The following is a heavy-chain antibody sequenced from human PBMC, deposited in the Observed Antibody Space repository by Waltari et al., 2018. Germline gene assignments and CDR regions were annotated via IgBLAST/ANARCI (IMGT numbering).Heavy chain of an antibody. D-gene: IGHD6-6*01. CDR3: ARLPLGASSSSIHCDY. Sequence: EVQLVQSGPEVKKSGESLRISCQVSGYSFISYWIAWVRQMPGKGLEYMGIIWPDDSDTRYSPSFQGQVISSVDKSIGTAYLQLNTLKASDTAMYYCARLPLGASSSSIHCDYWGQGTLVTVSS. CDR2: IWPDDSDT. CDR1: GYSFISYW. J-gene: IGHJ4*02. V-gene: IGHV5-51*03.